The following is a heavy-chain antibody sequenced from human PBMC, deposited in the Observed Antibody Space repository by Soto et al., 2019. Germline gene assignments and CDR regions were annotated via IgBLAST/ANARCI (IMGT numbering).Heavy chain of an antibody. CDR3: ARLPGITTLRRDY. D-gene: IGHD1-1*01. Sequence: QLQLQESGPGLVKPSENLSLTCSVFGGSISSPSYYWGWIRQPPGKGLEWIGSIYYSGNTYYNPSLKSRVTIFVDTSRNQSSLKVNSVTAADTAVYFCARLPGITTLRRDYWGQGTLVTVSS. CDR1: GGSISSPSYY. CDR2: IYYSGNT. J-gene: IGHJ4*02. V-gene: IGHV4-39*01.